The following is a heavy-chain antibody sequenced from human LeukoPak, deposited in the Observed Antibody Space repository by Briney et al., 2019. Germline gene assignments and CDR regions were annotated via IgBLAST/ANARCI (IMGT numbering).Heavy chain of an antibody. V-gene: IGHV3-30*18. J-gene: IGHJ4*02. Sequence: PGGSLRLSCAASGFTFSSYGMHWVRQAPGKGLEWVAVISYDGSNKYYADSVKGRFTISRDNSKSTLYLQMNSLRAEDTAVYYCAKGTAMALDYWGQGTLVTVSS. CDR3: AKGTAMALDY. D-gene: IGHD5-18*01. CDR1: GFTFSSYG. CDR2: ISYDGSNK.